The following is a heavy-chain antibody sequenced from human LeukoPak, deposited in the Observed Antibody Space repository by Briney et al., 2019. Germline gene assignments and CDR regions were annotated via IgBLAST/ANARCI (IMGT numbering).Heavy chain of an antibody. V-gene: IGHV3-48*03. CDR1: GFTFSSYE. Sequence: GGSLRVSCAASGFTFSSYEMNWVRQAPGKGLERVSYISSSGSTIYYADSVKGRFTISRDNAKNSLYLQMNSLRAEDTAVYYCARDGSSWYGMHAWGKGTTVTVSS. J-gene: IGHJ6*04. CDR3: ARDGSSWYGMHA. CDR2: ISSSGSTI. D-gene: IGHD6-13*01.